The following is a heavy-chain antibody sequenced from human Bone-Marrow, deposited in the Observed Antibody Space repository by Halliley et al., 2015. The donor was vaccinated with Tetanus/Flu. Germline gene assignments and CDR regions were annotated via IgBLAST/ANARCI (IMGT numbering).Heavy chain of an antibody. D-gene: IGHD3-16*01. Sequence: GYFFYAGCTGYIPSLKSRVRISVDTSKNQFSLTLPSVTAADTAVYFCARNFWPDDYVWGAFGQWGQGTLVSVSS. V-gene: IGHV4-59*01. CDR3: ARNFWPDDYVWGAFGQ. J-gene: IGHJ4*02. CDR2: FFYAGCT.